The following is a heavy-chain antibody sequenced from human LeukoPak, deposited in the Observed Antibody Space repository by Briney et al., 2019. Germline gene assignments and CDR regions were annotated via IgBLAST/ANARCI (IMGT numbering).Heavy chain of an antibody. J-gene: IGHJ4*02. Sequence: GGSLRLSCAASGFTFSTYAMHWVRQAPGKGLEWVAVISYDGSYKYYADSVKGRLTISRDNSKNTLYLQMNSLRAEDTAVYYCARDRVRVEFDYWGQGTLVTVSS. D-gene: IGHD3-10*01. CDR1: GFTFSTYA. V-gene: IGHV3-30*04. CDR2: ISYDGSYK. CDR3: ARDRVRVEFDY.